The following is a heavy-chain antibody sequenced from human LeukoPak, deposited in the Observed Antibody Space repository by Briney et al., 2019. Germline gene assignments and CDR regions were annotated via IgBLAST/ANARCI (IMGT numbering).Heavy chain of an antibody. CDR1: GFTVSSNY. Sequence: GGSLRLSCAASGFTVSSNYMSWVRQAPGKGLEWVSSISSSSSNIYYADSVKGRFTISRDNAKSSLYLQMNNLRAEDTAVYYCARDPYSGHYGNDYYYYMDVWGKGTTVTISS. CDR2: ISSSSSNI. CDR3: ARDPYSGHYGNDYYYYMDV. D-gene: IGHD5-12*01. V-gene: IGHV3-21*01. J-gene: IGHJ6*03.